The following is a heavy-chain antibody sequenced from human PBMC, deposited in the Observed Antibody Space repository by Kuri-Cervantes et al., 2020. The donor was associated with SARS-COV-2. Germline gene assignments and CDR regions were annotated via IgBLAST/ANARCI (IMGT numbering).Heavy chain of an antibody. D-gene: IGHD3-3*01. J-gene: IGHJ6*03. CDR1: GFTFSSYA. Sequence: ETLSLTCAASGFTFSSYAMSWVRQAPGKGLEYVSAISSNGGSTYYADSVKGRFTISRDNSKNTLYLQMGSLRAEDMAVYYCARGVGIFGVVYYYYYMDVWGKGTTVTVSS. CDR3: ARGVGIFGVVYYYYYMDV. CDR2: ISSNGGST. V-gene: IGHV3-64*02.